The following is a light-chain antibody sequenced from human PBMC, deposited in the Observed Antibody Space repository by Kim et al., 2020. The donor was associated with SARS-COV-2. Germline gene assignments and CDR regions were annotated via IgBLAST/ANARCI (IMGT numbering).Light chain of an antibody. V-gene: IGKV4-1*01. Sequence: RPTLNCQSSQTVLNNSNNKNYLAWYQQKPGQAPKLLIYWASIRESGVSDRFSGSGSETDFTLTISSLQAEDVAVYYCQQYYSTPPSFGQGTKLEI. J-gene: IGKJ2*03. CDR1: QTVLNNSNNKNY. CDR2: WAS. CDR3: QQYYSTPPS.